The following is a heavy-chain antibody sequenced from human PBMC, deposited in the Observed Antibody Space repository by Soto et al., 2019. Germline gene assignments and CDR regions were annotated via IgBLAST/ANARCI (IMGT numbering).Heavy chain of an antibody. CDR2: IYYSGST. Sequence: SETLSLTCTVSGGSISSSSYYWGWIRQPPGKGLEWIGSIYYSGSTYYNPSLKSRVTISVDTSKNQFSLKLSSVTAADTAVYYCARASITMIVVVIAFDYWGQGTLVTVSS. CDR3: ARASITMIVVVIAFDY. D-gene: IGHD3-22*01. J-gene: IGHJ4*02. CDR1: GGSISSSSYY. V-gene: IGHV4-39*01.